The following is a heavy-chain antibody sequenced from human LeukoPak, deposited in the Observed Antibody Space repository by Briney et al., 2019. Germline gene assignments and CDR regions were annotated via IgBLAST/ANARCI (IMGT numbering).Heavy chain of an antibody. CDR3: ARGGDRRGFDY. J-gene: IGHJ4*02. V-gene: IGHV4-31*03. D-gene: IGHD1-14*01. Sequence: SQTLSLTCIVSGGSISSGGYYWSWIRQHPGKGLEWIGYIYDSGTTYYNPSLKSRVSISVDTSKNQFSLKLSSVTAADTAVYYCARGGDRRGFDYWGQGTLVTVSS. CDR1: GGSISSGGYY. CDR2: IYDSGTT.